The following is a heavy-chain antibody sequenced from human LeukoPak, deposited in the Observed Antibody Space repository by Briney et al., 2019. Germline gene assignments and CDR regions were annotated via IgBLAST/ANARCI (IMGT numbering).Heavy chain of an antibody. Sequence: GGSLRLSCAASGFTFSSYGMHWVRQAPGKGLEWVAVIWYDGSNKYYADSVKGRFTISRDNSKNTLYLQMNSLRAEDTAVYYCAKDLSDPVMVIDSWGQGTLVTVSS. D-gene: IGHD5-18*01. J-gene: IGHJ4*02. CDR2: IWYDGSNK. CDR3: AKDLSDPVMVIDS. CDR1: GFTFSSYG. V-gene: IGHV3-33*06.